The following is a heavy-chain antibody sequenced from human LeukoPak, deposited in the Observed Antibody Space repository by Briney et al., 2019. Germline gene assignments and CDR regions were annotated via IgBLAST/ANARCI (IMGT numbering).Heavy chain of an antibody. CDR1: GFTFSSYS. CDR2: ISSSSSYI. CDR3: ARYSSSSGPIDY. J-gene: IGHJ4*02. V-gene: IGHV3-21*01. Sequence: GGSLRLPCAASGFTFSSYSMNWVRQAPGKGLEWVSSISSSSSYIYYADSVKGRCTISRDNAKNSLYLLMNSLRAEDTAVYYCARYSSSSGPIDYWGQGTLVTVSS. D-gene: IGHD6-6*01.